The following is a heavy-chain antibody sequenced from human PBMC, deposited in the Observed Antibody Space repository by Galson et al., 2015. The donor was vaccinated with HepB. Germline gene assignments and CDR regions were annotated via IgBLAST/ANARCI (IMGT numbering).Heavy chain of an antibody. J-gene: IGHJ4*02. Sequence: KISCKGSAYNFANYWIGWVRQMPGKGLEWMGIIFPDDSDTRYSPSFRGQVTISADKSINTAYLQWSRLKASDTAIYYCASSLATTLYFDYWGQGTLVTVSS. V-gene: IGHV5-51*01. CDR3: ASSLATTLYFDY. D-gene: IGHD1-1*01. CDR2: IFPDDSDT. CDR1: AYNFANYW.